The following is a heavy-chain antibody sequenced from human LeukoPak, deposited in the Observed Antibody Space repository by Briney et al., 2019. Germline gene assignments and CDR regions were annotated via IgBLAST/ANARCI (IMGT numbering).Heavy chain of an antibody. CDR1: VFTFSSYS. CDR2: ISSSNSDI. Sequence: GGSLRLSCAASVFTFSSYSMNLVRQAPGKGLEWTSYISSSNSDIYYADSVKGRFTISRDNAKNSVYLQMNNLRDEDTAVYYCARGTMVNWGQGTLVTVSS. D-gene: IGHD4/OR15-4a*01. V-gene: IGHV3-48*02. CDR3: ARGTMVN. J-gene: IGHJ4*02.